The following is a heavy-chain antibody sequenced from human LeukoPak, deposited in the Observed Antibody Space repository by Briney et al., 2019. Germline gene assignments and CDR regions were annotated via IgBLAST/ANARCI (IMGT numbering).Heavy chain of an antibody. CDR1: GSNFTSYW. CDR2: IYPGDSDT. Sequence: GGSLQICCQGSGSNFTSYWVNGGRQLPGKGLEGMGIIYPGDSDTRYSPSFQGQVTISADKSINTAYLQWSSLKASDTAMYYCARRSYGGKDFDYWGQGTLVTVSS. J-gene: IGHJ4*02. CDR3: ARRSYGGKDFDY. D-gene: IGHD4-23*01. V-gene: IGHV5-51*01.